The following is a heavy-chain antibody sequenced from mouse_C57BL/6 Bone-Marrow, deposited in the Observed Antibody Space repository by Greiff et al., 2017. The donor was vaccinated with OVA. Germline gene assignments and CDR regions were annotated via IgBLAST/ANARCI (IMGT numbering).Heavy chain of an antibody. J-gene: IGHJ2*01. Sequence: EVHLVESGGDLVKPGGSLKLSCAASGFTFSSYGMSWVRQTPDKRLEWVATISSGGSYTYYPDSVKGRFTISRDNAKNTLYLQMSSLKSEDTAMYYCARRGIYYDYPDYWGQGTTLTVSS. CDR1: GFTFSSYG. CDR3: ARRGIYYDYPDY. D-gene: IGHD2-4*01. V-gene: IGHV5-6*01. CDR2: ISSGGSYT.